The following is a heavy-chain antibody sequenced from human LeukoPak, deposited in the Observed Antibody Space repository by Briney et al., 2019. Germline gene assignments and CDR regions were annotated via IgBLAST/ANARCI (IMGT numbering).Heavy chain of an antibody. CDR2: INSNSGAT. V-gene: IGHV1-2*06. Sequence: ASVKVSCKASGYTFTSYGISWVRQAPGQGLEWMGRINSNSGATTYAQKFQGRVTLTRDTSITTVYMELSSLTSDDTAVYYCAKDRRADSSGWYGFDIWGQGTTVTVSS. D-gene: IGHD6-19*01. CDR3: AKDRRADSSGWYGFDI. CDR1: GYTFTSYG. J-gene: IGHJ3*02.